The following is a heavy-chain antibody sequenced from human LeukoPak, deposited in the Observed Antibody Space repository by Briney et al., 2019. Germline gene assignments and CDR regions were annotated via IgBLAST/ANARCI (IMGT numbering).Heavy chain of an antibody. J-gene: IGHJ4*02. D-gene: IGHD5-18*01. Sequence: PSETLSLTCTVSGGSISSYYWSWIRQPAGKGLEWIGRIYTSGSTNYNPSLKSRVTMSVDTSKNQCSLKLSSVTAADTAVYYCARDQTYSYGRYFDYWGQGTLVTVSS. V-gene: IGHV4-4*07. CDR1: GGSISSYY. CDR2: IYTSGST. CDR3: ARDQTYSYGRYFDY.